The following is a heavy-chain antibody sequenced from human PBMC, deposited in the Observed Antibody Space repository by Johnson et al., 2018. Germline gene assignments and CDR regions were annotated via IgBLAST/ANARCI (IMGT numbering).Heavy chain of an antibody. V-gene: IGHV1-69*01. Sequence: QVQLVQSGAEVKKPGSSVKVSCKASGGTFNSYAMNWVRQAPGQGLEWMGGLIPMFGRANYAQKFQGRVSITADESATTAYMELSSLRFEDTAVYYCARHLRYSGNYVFDYWGQGTLVTVSS. D-gene: IGHD1-26*01. CDR2: LIPMFGRA. J-gene: IGHJ4*02. CDR3: ARHLRYSGNYVFDY. CDR1: GGTFNSYA.